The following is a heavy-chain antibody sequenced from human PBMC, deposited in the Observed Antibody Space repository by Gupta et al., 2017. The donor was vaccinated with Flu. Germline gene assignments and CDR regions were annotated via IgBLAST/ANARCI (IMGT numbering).Heavy chain of an antibody. D-gene: IGHD6-13*01. CDR2: VGAGGDRT. CDR3: AKDRSGNPAIDY. V-gene: IGHV3-23*01. CDR1: GLTFSDYA. Sequence: EVQLLESGGALVQPGGSMRLSCPASGLTFSDYAMNWVRQAPGKGLEWVSTVGAGGDRTYYADSVMGRFTISRDNSKNTVYLQMNSLRGDDTAVYYCAKDRSGNPAIDYWGQGTLVTVS. J-gene: IGHJ4*02.